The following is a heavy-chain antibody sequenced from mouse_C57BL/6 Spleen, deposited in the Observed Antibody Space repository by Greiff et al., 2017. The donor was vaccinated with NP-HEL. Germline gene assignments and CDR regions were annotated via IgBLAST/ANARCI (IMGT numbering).Heavy chain of an antibody. CDR3: TRRWENHFDY. D-gene: IGHD2-3*01. J-gene: IGHJ2*01. Sequence: VQLQQSGAELVRPGASVTLSCKASGYTFTDYEMHWVKQTPVHGLEWIGAIDPETGGTAYNQKFKGKAILTADKSSSTAYMELRSLTSEDSAVYYCTRRWENHFDYWGQGTTLTVSS. CDR1: GYTFTDYE. CDR2: IDPETGGT. V-gene: IGHV1-15*01.